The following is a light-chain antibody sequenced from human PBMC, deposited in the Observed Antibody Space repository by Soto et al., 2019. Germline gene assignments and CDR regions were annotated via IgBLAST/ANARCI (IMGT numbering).Light chain of an antibody. J-gene: IGKJ4*02. Sequence: EILLTQSPGTLSLSPGERATLSCRASQSVSPSSLAWYQQRPGQSPRLLTYGASSRATGIPDRFSGRGSGTDFTLIISRLEPEDFAVYYCQQFAGSFGGGTKVDIK. CDR2: GAS. V-gene: IGKV3-20*01. CDR3: QQFAGS. CDR1: QSVSPSS.